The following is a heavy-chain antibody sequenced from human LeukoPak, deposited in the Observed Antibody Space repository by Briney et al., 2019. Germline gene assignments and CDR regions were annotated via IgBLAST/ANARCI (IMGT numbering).Heavy chain of an antibody. CDR3: TRGPSGGRDN. V-gene: IGHV1-8*01. CDR1: GYTFTSCD. D-gene: IGHD6-19*01. CDR2: MNPNSGNT. Sequence: ASVKVSCKASGYTFTSCDINWVRQATGQGLEWMGWMNPNSGNTGYGQSFQGRITMTRDISIGTAYMELSNLTSEDTAIYYCTRGPSGGRDNWGKGTLVTVS. J-gene: IGHJ4*02.